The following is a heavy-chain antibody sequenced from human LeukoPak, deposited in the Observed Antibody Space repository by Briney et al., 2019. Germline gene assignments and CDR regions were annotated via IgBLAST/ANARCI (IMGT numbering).Heavy chain of an antibody. V-gene: IGHV5-51*01. CDR3: ARPSTTVTHDAFDI. Sequence: YWSWIRQSPGKGLEWMGIIYPGDSDTRYSPSFQGQVTISADKSISTAYLQWSSLKASDTAMYYCARPSTTVTHDAFDIWGQGTMVTVSS. D-gene: IGHD4-17*01. J-gene: IGHJ3*02. CDR2: IYPGDSDT. CDR1: YW.